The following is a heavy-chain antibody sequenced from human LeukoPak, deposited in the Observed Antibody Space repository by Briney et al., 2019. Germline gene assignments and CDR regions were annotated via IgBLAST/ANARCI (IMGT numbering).Heavy chain of an antibody. J-gene: IGHJ6*03. Sequence: PSETLSLTCTVSGGSTSSSSYYWGWIRQPPGKGLEWIGSIYYSGSTYYNPSLKSRVTISVDTSKNQFSLKLSSVTAADTAVYYCARTTEGYCRGRSCYSYYYYMDVWGKGTTVTVSS. D-gene: IGHD2-15*01. CDR1: GGSTSSSSYY. CDR3: ARTTEGYCRGRSCYSYYYYMDV. CDR2: IYYSGST. V-gene: IGHV4-39*01.